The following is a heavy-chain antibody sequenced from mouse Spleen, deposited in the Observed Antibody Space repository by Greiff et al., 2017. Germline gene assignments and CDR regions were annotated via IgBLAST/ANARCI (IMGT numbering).Heavy chain of an antibody. CDR1: GFTFSDYY. D-gene: IGHD1-1*01. V-gene: IGHV5-12*01. CDR3: ARPSYYYGSSYGGYFDV. J-gene: IGHJ1*03. CDR2: ISNGGGST. Sequence: EVQLQQSGGGLVQPGGSLKLSCAASGFTFSDYYMYWVRQTPEKRLEWVAYISNGGGSTYYPDTVKGRFTISRDNAKNTLYLQMSRLKSEDTAMYYCARPSYYYGSSYGGYFDVWGTGTTVTVSS.